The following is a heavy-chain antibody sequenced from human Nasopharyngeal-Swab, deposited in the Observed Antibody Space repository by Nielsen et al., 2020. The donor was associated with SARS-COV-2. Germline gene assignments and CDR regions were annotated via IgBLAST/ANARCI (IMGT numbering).Heavy chain of an antibody. J-gene: IGHJ4*02. V-gene: IGHV3-23*01. CDR3: AKGRYYYDTSGHLLFDY. D-gene: IGHD3-22*01. CDR1: GFSFSSYD. Sequence: GESLKISCAASGFSFSSYDMSWVGQAPGKGLEWVSGISGIDGSTYYADSVKGRFTISRDSSKNTLYLQMSSLRAEDTAVYYCAKGRYYYDTSGHLLFDYWGQGTLVTVSS. CDR2: ISGIDGST.